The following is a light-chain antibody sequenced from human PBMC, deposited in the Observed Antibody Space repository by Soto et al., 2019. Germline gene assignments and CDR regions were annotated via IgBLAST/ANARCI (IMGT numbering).Light chain of an antibody. CDR2: KAS. Sequence: IQLTHSPSSLSAHVVARDTNTCRASQSVTTWLAWYQQKPGKAPKLLIYKASNLESGLPSRFTGSGSGTEFTLTISSLQSDDFATYYCQQYSTYPITFGQGTRLEIK. CDR3: QQYSTYPIT. V-gene: IGKV1-5*03. J-gene: IGKJ5*01. CDR1: QSVTTW.